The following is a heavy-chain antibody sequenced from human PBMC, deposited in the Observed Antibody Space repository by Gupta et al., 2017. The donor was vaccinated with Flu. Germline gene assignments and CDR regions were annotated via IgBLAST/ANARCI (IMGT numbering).Heavy chain of an antibody. CDR2: VKSKTDGGTT. Sequence: EVRLVESGGGLVKPGESLRLSCAASGLAFSNAWMTWVRQAPGKGLEWVGRVKSKTDGGTTDFAAPVKGRFIISRDDSKETLYLHMNSLKTEDTAVYYCTTDLGPYGMDVWGQGPTVTVSS. CDR3: TTDLGPYGMDV. V-gene: IGHV3-15*01. CDR1: GLAFSNAW. J-gene: IGHJ6*02.